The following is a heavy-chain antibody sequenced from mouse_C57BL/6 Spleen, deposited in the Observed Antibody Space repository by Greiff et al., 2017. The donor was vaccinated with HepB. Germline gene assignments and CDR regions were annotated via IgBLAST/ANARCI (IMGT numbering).Heavy chain of an antibody. D-gene: IGHD1-3*01. CDR2: INPGSGGT. V-gene: IGHV1-54*01. J-gene: IGHJ3*01. CDR3: ARQIPPYNPFAY. Sequence: QVQLQQSGAELVRPGTSVKVSCKASGYAFTNYLIEWVKQRPGQGLEWIGVINPGSGGTNYNEKFKGKATLTADKSSSTAYMQLSSLTSEDSAVYCCARQIPPYNPFAYWGQGTLVTVSA. CDR1: GYAFTNYL.